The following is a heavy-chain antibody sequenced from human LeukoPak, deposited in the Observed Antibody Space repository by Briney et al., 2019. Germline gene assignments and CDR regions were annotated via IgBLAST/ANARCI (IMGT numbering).Heavy chain of an antibody. CDR2: INHSGST. D-gene: IGHD3-3*01. J-gene: IGHJ4*02. CDR1: GGSFSGYY. V-gene: IGHV4-34*01. Sequence: SETLSLTCAVYGGSFSGYYWSWIRQPPGKGLEWIEEINHSGSTNYNPSLKSRVTISVDTSKNQFSLKLGSVTAADTAVYYCARGGFWSGYHHFDYWGQGTLVTVSS. CDR3: ARGGFWSGYHHFDY.